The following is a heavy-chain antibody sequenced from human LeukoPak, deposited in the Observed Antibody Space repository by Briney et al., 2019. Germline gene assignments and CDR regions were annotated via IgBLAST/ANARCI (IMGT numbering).Heavy chain of an antibody. CDR3: ARVGPKIWQWLVRPYGMDV. D-gene: IGHD6-19*01. J-gene: IGHJ6*02. Sequence: ASVKVSCKASGYTFTSYDINWVRQATGQGLEWMGWMNPNSGNTGYAQKFQGRVTMTRNTSISTAYMELSSLRSEDTAVYYCARVGPKIWQWLVRPYGMDVWGQGTTVTVSS. CDR1: GYTFTSYD. V-gene: IGHV1-8*01. CDR2: MNPNSGNT.